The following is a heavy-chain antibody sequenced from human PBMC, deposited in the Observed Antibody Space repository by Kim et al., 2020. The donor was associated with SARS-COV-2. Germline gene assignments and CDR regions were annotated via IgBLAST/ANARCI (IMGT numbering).Heavy chain of an antibody. CDR1: GGTFSSYA. Sequence: SVKVSCKASGGTFSSYAISWVRQAPGQGLEWMGGIIPIFGTANYAQKFQGRVTITADESTSTAYMELSSLRSEDTAVYYCARDSGSSGWYAVGYFDYWGQGTLVTVSS. V-gene: IGHV1-69*13. CDR2: IIPIFGTA. CDR3: ARDSGSSGWYAVGYFDY. D-gene: IGHD6-19*01. J-gene: IGHJ4*02.